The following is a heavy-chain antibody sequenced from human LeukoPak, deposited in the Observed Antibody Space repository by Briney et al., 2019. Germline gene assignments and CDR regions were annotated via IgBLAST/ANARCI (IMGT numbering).Heavy chain of an antibody. Sequence: SETLSLTCAISGGSISVTPYYWGWIRQPPGKGLEWIGSIYYSGSTYYNPSLKSRLTISVDTSKNQFSLKLTSVTAADTAVYFCAGGSTIFGHFAFWGRGTLVTVSS. CDR2: IYYSGST. CDR1: GGSISVTPYY. J-gene: IGHJ4*02. D-gene: IGHD3-3*01. CDR3: AGGSTIFGHFAF. V-gene: IGHV4-39*07.